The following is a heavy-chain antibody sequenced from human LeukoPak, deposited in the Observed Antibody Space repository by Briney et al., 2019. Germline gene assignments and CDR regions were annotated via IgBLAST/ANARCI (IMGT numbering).Heavy chain of an antibody. Sequence: GGSLRLSCVASGFTFSSYWMSWVRQAPGKGLEWVANIKQDGSEKYYVDSVKGRFTSSRDNAKNSLHLQVSSLRAEDTAVYYCARGRQQMTYFDYWGQGTLVTVSS. D-gene: IGHD6-13*01. J-gene: IGHJ4*02. V-gene: IGHV3-7*03. CDR3: ARGRQQMTYFDY. CDR2: IKQDGSEK. CDR1: GFTFSSYW.